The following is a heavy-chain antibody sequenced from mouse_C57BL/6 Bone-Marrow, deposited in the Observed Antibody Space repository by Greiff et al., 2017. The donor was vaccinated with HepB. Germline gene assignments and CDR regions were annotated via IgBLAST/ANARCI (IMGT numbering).Heavy chain of an antibody. CDR2: ISSGSSTI. Sequence: DVKLVESGGGLVKPGGSLKLSCAASGFTFSDYGMHWVRQAPEKGLEWVAYISSGSSTIYYADTVKGRFTISRDNAKNTLFLQMTSLRSEDTAMYYCASITTVYYYAMDYWGQGTSVTVSS. D-gene: IGHD1-1*01. CDR1: GFTFSDYG. J-gene: IGHJ4*01. V-gene: IGHV5-17*01. CDR3: ASITTVYYYAMDY.